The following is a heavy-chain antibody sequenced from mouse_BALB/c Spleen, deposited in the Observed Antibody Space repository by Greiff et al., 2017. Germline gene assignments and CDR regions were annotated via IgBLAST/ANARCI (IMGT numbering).Heavy chain of an antibody. CDR1: GFNIKDTY. Sequence: EVQGVESGAELVKPGASVKLSCTASGFNIKDTYMHWVKQRPEQGLEWIGRIDPANGNTKYDPKFQGKATITADTSSNTAYLQLSSLTSEDTAVYYCARWEDYYAMDYWGQGTSVTVSS. D-gene: IGHD4-1*01. CDR3: ARWEDYYAMDY. J-gene: IGHJ4*01. CDR2: IDPANGNT. V-gene: IGHV14-3*02.